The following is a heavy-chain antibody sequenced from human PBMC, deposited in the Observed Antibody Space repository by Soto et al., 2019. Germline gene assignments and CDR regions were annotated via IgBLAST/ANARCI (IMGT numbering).Heavy chain of an antibody. J-gene: IGHJ4*02. CDR2: IYYSGST. D-gene: IGHD2-2*01. CDR1: GGSISSGGYY. CDR3: ARESYCSSTSCQNGEQWLVLDY. V-gene: IGHV4-31*03. Sequence: QSQTLSLTCTVSGGSISSGGYYWSWIRQHPGKGLEWIGYIYYSGSTYYNPSLKSRVTISVDTSKNQFSLKLSSVTAADTAVYYCARESYCSSTSCQNGEQWLVLDYWGQGTLVTVSS.